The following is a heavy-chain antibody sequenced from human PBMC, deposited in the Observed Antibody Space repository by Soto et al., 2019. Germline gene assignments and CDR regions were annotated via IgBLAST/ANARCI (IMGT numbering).Heavy chain of an antibody. V-gene: IGHV5-51*01. CDR1: GYSFTSYG. CDR3: AKSAGSNYDYVWGSYPFDY. CDR2: IYPGDSDT. J-gene: IGHJ4*02. D-gene: IGHD3-16*01. Sequence: PXESLKISCQGSGYSFTSYGGGWVRQMPGKGLEWMGIIYPGDSDTRYSPSFQGQVTISADKSISTAYLQWSSLKASDTAMYYCAKSAGSNYDYVWGSYPFDYWGQGTLVTVS.